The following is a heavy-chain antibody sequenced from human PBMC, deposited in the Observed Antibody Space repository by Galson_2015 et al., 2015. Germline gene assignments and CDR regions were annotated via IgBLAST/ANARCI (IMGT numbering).Heavy chain of an antibody. CDR3: ASPYDSSGYSHFDY. V-gene: IGHV3-30-3*01. CDR1: GFTFSNAW. CDR2: ISYDGSNK. D-gene: IGHD3-22*01. J-gene: IGHJ4*02. Sequence: SLRLSCAASGFTFSNAWMSWVRQPPGKGLEWVAVISYDGSNKYYADSVKGRFTISRDNSKNTLYLQMNSLRAEDTAVYYCASPYDSSGYSHFDYWGQGTLVTVSS.